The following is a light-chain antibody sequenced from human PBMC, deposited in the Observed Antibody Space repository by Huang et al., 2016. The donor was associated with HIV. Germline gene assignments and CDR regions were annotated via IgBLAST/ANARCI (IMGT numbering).Light chain of an antibody. Sequence: EIVMTQSPATLSVSPGERATLSCRASQSVSSNLAWYQQKPGQAPRRLIYGASARATGIPARFSGGGSGTEFTLTVSSLQSEDFAVYYCQQYNNWPQTFGQGTKLEIK. CDR2: GAS. CDR1: QSVSSN. V-gene: IGKV3-15*01. J-gene: IGKJ2*01. CDR3: QQYNNWPQT.